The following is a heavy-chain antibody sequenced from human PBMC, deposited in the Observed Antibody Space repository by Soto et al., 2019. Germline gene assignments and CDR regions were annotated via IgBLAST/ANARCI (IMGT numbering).Heavy chain of an antibody. J-gene: IGHJ6*02. D-gene: IGHD2-15*01. V-gene: IGHV3-15*07. Sequence: EVQLVESGGGLVKPGGSLRLSCAASGFTFSNAWMNWVRQAPGKGLEWVGRIKSKTDGGTTDYAAPVKGRFTISRDDSKNTLYLQMNSLTTEDTAVYYCSGRDYYYYGMDVWGQGTTVTVSS. CDR1: GFTFSNAW. CDR3: SGRDYYYYGMDV. CDR2: IKSKTDGGTT.